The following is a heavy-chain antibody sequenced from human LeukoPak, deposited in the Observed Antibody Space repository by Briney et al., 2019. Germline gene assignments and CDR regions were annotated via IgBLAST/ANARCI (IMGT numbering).Heavy chain of an antibody. J-gene: IGHJ4*02. V-gene: IGHV3-48*03. CDR2: SSSSGSTI. CDR3: AKDPGDIVVVVAEQALDY. Sequence: GGSLRLSCAGSGFTSSSYEMNWVRQAPGKGLEWVSYSSSSGSTIYYADSVKGRFTISRDNSKNTVYLQMNSLRAEDTAVYYCAKDPGDIVVVVAEQALDYWGQGTLVTVSS. D-gene: IGHD2-15*01. CDR1: GFTSSSYE.